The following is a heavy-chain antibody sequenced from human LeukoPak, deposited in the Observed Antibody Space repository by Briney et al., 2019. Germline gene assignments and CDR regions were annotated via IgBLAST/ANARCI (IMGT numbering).Heavy chain of an antibody. CDR1: GDTVSSMSFQ. Sequence: PSETLSLTCTVSGDTVSSMSFQWGWIRQPLGKGLEWIGSIHYRGTTYYDPSLKSRVFLSVDTSKDQFSLNLSSVTVADTAVYYCARVARSGTYSLDFWGQGILVTVSS. V-gene: IGHV4-39*07. D-gene: IGHD1-26*01. J-gene: IGHJ4*02. CDR3: ARVARSGTYSLDF. CDR2: IHYRGTT.